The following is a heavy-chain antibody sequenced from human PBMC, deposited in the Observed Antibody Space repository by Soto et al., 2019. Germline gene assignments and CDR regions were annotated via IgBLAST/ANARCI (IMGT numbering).Heavy chain of an antibody. J-gene: IGHJ4*02. CDR3: AKRRGAGGHFDY. D-gene: IGHD2-15*01. Sequence: GGSLRLSCAASGFTFNSYVMNWVRQGPGKGLEWVAVVSIGGSTHYADSVRGRFTISRDNSKNTLSLQMNSLTAEDTAVYFCAKRRGAGGHFDYWGQGALVTVSS. CDR1: GFTFNSYV. CDR2: VSIGGST. V-gene: IGHV3-23*01.